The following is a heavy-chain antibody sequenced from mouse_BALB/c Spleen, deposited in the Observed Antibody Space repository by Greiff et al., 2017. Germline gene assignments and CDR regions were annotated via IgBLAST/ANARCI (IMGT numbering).Heavy chain of an antibody. CDR1: GYSITSGYS. CDR3: ARSAYYYGSSYWFAY. CDR2: IHYSGST. Sequence: LVKPSQSLSLTCTVTGYSITSGYSWHWIRQFPGNKLEWMGYIHYSGSTNYNPSLKSRISITRDTSKNQFFLQLNSVTTEDTATYYCARSAYYYGSSYWFAYWGQGTLVTVSA. V-gene: IGHV3-1*02. J-gene: IGHJ3*01. D-gene: IGHD1-1*01.